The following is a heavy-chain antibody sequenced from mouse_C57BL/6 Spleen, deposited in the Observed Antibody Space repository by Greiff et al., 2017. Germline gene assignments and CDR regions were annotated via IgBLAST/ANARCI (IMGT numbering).Heavy chain of an antibody. CDR1: GYTFTSYW. CDR2: IYPGNSST. Sequence: VQLQQPGAELVQPGASVKMSCKASGYTFTSYWINWVKQRPGQGLEWIGDIYPGNSSTNYNEKFKSKATLTVDTSSSTAYMQLSSLTSADSAVYDRARVLANFDFDYGGQGTTPPVSA. V-gene: IGHV1-55*01. CDR3: ARVLANFDFDY. D-gene: IGHD1-1*01. J-gene: IGHJ2*01.